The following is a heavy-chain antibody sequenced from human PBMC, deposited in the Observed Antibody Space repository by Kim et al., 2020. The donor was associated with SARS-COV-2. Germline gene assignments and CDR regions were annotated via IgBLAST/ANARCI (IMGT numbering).Heavy chain of an antibody. D-gene: IGHD1-26*01. CDR2: INTNTGNP. J-gene: IGHJ3*02. V-gene: IGHV7-4-1*02. CDR3: ARDPIGGVVGATPLGNAFDI. Sequence: ASVKVSCKASGYTFTSYAMNWVRQAPGQGLEWMGWINTNTGNPTYAQGFTGRFVFSLDTSVSTAYLQISSLKAEDTAVYYCARDPIGGVVGATPLGNAFDIWGQGTMVTVSS. CDR1: GYTFTSYA.